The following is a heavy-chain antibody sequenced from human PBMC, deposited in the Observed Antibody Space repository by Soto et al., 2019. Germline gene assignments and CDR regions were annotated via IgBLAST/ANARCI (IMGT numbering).Heavy chain of an antibody. V-gene: IGHV1-18*01. D-gene: IGHD6-13*01. CDR2: ISAYSGST. CDR1: GYTFITYG. J-gene: IGHJ4*02. Sequence: QVQLVQSGAEVKKPGASVKVSCKASGYTFITYGISWVRQAPGQGLEWMGWISAYSGSTKFAQKLQGRVTMTTDTSTTTAYMELRSLTSDDTAVYYCARDFTKSSSWPYYFDYWGQGTLATVSS. CDR3: ARDFTKSSSWPYYFDY.